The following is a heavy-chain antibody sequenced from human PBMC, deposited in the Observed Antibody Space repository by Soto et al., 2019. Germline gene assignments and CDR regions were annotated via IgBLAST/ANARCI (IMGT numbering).Heavy chain of an antibody. Sequence: PGESLKISCKASGYSFTTYWIGWVRQMPGKGLEWMGIIYPADSDTRYNPSFQGQVTISADKSISTAYLQWSSLQASDTAIYYCATSNYFHKGGYLDYWGQGALVTVSS. CDR1: GYSFTTYW. V-gene: IGHV5-51*01. J-gene: IGHJ4*02. CDR2: IYPADSDT. D-gene: IGHD3-22*01. CDR3: ATSNYFHKGGYLDY.